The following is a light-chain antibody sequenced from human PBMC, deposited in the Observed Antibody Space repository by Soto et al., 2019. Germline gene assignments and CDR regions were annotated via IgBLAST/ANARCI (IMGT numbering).Light chain of an antibody. V-gene: IGLV2-14*01. CDR1: SSDVGGYNY. CDR2: DVN. CDR3: SSYTSSHTCV. J-gene: IGLJ1*01. Sequence: QSALTQPASVSGSPGQSITISCTGTSSDVGGYNYVSWHQQHPGKAPKLMIFDVNNRPSGVSNRFSGSKSGNTASLTISGLQAEDEADYYCSSYTSSHTCVFGTGNKLTVL.